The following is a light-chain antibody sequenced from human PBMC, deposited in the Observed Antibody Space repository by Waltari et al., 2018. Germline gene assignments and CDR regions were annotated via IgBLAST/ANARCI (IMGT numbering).Light chain of an antibody. CDR2: ENK. CDR1: NSNIGINY. V-gene: IGLV1-51*02. Sequence: QSVLTQPPSVSATPGQRVTISCPGSNSNIGINYISCYQQLPRTAPKLLIYENKKRPSGIPDRFSGSKSGTSATLGITGLQTEDEADYYCGTWDNSLSAWVFGGGTKLTVL. CDR3: GTWDNSLSAWV. J-gene: IGLJ3*02.